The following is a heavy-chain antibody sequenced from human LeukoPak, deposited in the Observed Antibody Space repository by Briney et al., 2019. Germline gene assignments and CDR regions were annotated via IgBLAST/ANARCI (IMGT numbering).Heavy chain of an antibody. CDR3: ARDKGIRYFDWSPTPNRAFDI. CDR1: GGTFSSYA. J-gene: IGHJ3*02. V-gene: IGHV1-69*01. Sequence: ASVKVSCKASGGTFSSYAISWVRQAPGQGLEWMGGIIPIFGTANYVQKFQGRVTITADESTSTAYMELSSLRSEDTAVYYCARDKGIRYFDWSPTPNRAFDIWGQGTMVTVSS. CDR2: IIPIFGTA. D-gene: IGHD3-9*01.